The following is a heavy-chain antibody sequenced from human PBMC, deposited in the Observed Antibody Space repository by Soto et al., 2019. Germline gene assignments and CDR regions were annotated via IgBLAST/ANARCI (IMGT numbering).Heavy chain of an antibody. CDR2: VSHSGIT. D-gene: IGHD3-22*01. J-gene: IGHJ3*02. CDR1: GGSITSDY. Sequence: SETLSLTCTVSGGSITSDYWNWIRQPPGKRLEWIAYVSHSGITNYNPSLQSRVTISIDTSKNEFSLRLSSVTAADTAVYFCASGFFDSSGYSEAFDIWGRGKLVTVSS. V-gene: IGHV4-59*01. CDR3: ASGFFDSSGYSEAFDI.